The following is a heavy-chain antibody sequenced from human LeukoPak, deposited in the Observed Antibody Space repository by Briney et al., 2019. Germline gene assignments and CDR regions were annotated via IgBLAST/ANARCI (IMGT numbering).Heavy chain of an antibody. D-gene: IGHD2-2*02. CDR1: GGSFSGYY. J-gene: IGHJ6*03. CDR3: ARGGCSSTSCYSSYYYYYMDV. CDR2: INHSGST. Sequence: SETLSLTCAVYGGSFSGYYWSWIRQPPGKGLEWIGEINHSGSTNYNPSLKSRVTISVDTSKNQFSLKLSSVTAADTAVYYCARGGCSSTSCYSSYYYYYMDVWGKGTTVTVSS. V-gene: IGHV4-34*01.